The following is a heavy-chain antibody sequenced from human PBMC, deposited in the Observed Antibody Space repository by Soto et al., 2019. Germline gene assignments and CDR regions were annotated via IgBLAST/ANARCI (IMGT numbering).Heavy chain of an antibody. V-gene: IGHV4-59*11. J-gene: IGHJ4*02. Sequence: QLQVSGPEVVKPSETLSLTCTVSGGSMSSHYWAWMRQSPGQGLEWIGYIYYSGSTKSNPSLNGRLTMSVDTSKNQFSLNLRSVTAADTAVYYCATQRLGEFGSHFDHWGQGTLVSVSS. CDR3: ATQRLGEFGSHFDH. D-gene: IGHD3-10*01. CDR2: IYYSGST. CDR1: GGSMSSHY.